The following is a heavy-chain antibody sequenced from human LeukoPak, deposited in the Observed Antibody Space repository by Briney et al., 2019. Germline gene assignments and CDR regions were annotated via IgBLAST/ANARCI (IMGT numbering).Heavy chain of an antibody. CDR1: GYTFTSYD. Sequence: GASVKVSCKASGYTFTSYDINWVRQATGQGLEWMGWMNPNSGNTGYVQKFQGRVTMTRNTSISTAYMELSSLRSEDTAVYYCARGPIPSDNWFDPWGQGTLVTVSS. V-gene: IGHV1-8*01. CDR2: MNPNSGNT. J-gene: IGHJ5*02. CDR3: ARGPIPSDNWFDP.